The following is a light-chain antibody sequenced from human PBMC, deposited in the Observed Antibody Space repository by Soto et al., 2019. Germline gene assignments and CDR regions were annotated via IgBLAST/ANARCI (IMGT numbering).Light chain of an antibody. V-gene: IGLV2-14*01. CDR1: TSDIGGYNF. CDR3: SSYGTISTYV. J-gene: IGLJ2*01. CDR2: DVR. Sequence: QSALTQPASVSGSPGQSITISCTGTTSDIGGYNFVSWYQQHPGKAPKLLIYDVRNRPSGVSNRFSGSKSGNTASLTISGRQAAEEADYYCSSYGTISTYVFGGGTKMTVL.